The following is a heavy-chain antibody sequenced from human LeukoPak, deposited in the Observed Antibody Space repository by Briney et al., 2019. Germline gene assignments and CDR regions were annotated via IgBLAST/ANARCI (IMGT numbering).Heavy chain of an antibody. V-gene: IGHV4-59*01. J-gene: IGHJ3*02. D-gene: IGHD2-8*02. Sequence: SETLSLTCTVSGGSIRSYYWSWIRQPPGKGLEWIGYIYFSGSTSYNPSLKSRVTISVDRSKNQFSLKLSSVAAADTAVYYCARARGSVAWWNGAFDIWGQGTMVTVSS. CDR3: ARARGSVAWWNGAFDI. CDR2: IYFSGST. CDR1: GGSIRSYY.